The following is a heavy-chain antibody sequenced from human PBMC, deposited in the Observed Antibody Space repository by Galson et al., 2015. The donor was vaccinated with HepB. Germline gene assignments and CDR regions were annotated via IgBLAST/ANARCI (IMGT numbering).Heavy chain of an antibody. Sequence: SLRLSCAASGFTFSSYSMNWVRQAPGKGLEWVSSISSSSSYIYYADSVKGRFTISRDNAKNSLYLQMNSLRAEDTAVYYCARGTLPRYYMDVWGKGTTVTVSS. V-gene: IGHV3-21*01. D-gene: IGHD3/OR15-3a*01. J-gene: IGHJ6*03. CDR1: GFTFSSYS. CDR2: ISSSSSYI. CDR3: ARGTLPRYYMDV.